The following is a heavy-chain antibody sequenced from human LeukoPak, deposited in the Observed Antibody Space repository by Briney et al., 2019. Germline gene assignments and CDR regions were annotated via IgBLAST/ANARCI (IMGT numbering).Heavy chain of an antibody. CDR2: IGVSNDKT. CDR1: GYTFTNFG. J-gene: IGHJ4*02. CDR3: ARQLEGGGFDY. V-gene: IGHV1-18*01. Sequence: ASVKVSCKTSGYTFTNFGVNWVRQAPGQGLEWMGWIGVSNDKTSYGQKFQGRVTMTTDTSTSTAYMELRSLRSDDTAVYYCARQLEGGGFDYWGQGTLVTVSS. D-gene: IGHD6-6*01.